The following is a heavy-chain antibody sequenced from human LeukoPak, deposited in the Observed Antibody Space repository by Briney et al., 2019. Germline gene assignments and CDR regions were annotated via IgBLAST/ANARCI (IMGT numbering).Heavy chain of an antibody. V-gene: IGHV3-33*01. J-gene: IGHJ4*02. CDR1: GFTVTSYG. Sequence: TGGSLRLSCAASGFTVTSYGMHWVRQAPGKGLEWVAVIWYDGSKKYYADSVKGRFTISRDNSKNTLYLQMISLRAEDTAVYYCARGGYDLWSGYRIDFWGQGTLVTVSS. CDR2: IWYDGSKK. CDR3: ARGGYDLWSGYRIDF. D-gene: IGHD3-3*01.